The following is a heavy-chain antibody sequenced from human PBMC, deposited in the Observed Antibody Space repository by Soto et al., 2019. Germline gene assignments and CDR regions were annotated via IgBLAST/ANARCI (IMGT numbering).Heavy chain of an antibody. Sequence: QVQLVESGGGVVQPGRSLRLSCAASGFTFSSYGMHWVRQAPGKGLEWVAVISYDGSNKYYADSVKGRFTISRDNSKNTLYLQMNSLRAEDTAAYYCAKDQGRRFYGMDVWGQGTTVTVSS. D-gene: IGHD3-3*01. V-gene: IGHV3-30*18. CDR1: GFTFSSYG. CDR2: ISYDGSNK. J-gene: IGHJ6*02. CDR3: AKDQGRRFYGMDV.